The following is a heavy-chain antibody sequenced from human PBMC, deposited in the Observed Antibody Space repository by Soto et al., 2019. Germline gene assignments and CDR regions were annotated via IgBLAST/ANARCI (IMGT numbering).Heavy chain of an antibody. CDR2: IIPVFGAA. D-gene: IGHD2-8*01. CDR1: GATLDTFINYG. J-gene: IGHJ3*02. CDR3: ARVAAPKILGLMYHAVEI. V-gene: IGHV1-69*12. Sequence: QVQLVQSGAEVKKPGSSVRVSCKASGATLDTFINYGITWVRQAPGQGLEWMGGIIPVFGAANHAQKFQGRVKISADESPTTVSMELSSMTSDDTDVYYGARVAAPKILGLMYHAVEIRGQGTMVTVSS.